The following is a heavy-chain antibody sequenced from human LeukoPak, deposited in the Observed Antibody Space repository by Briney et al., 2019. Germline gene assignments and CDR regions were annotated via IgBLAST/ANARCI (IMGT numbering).Heavy chain of an antibody. D-gene: IGHD4-17*01. CDR2: IYYSGST. J-gene: IGHJ3*02. CDR3: ARDHYGDYKNLDAFDI. CDR1: GDSISSYY. Sequence: SETLSLTCTVSGDSISSYYWSWIRQPPGKGLEWIGYIYYSGSTNYNPSLKSRVTISVDTSKNQFSLKLSSVTAEDTAVYYCARDHYGDYKNLDAFDIWGQGTMVTVSS. V-gene: IGHV4-59*01.